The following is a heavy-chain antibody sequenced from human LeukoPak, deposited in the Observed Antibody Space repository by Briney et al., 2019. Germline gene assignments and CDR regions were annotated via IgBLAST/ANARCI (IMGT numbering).Heavy chain of an antibody. V-gene: IGHV3-23*01. Sequence: SGGSLRLSCAASGFTFIYAMSWVRQAPGKGLEWVSQSTGSGDGTYYADSVKGRFTISRDNSKNTLYLQMNSLRAEDTAVYYCAKVQQWLADFDYWGQGTLVTVSS. J-gene: IGHJ4*02. CDR2: STGSGDGT. CDR3: AKVQQWLADFDY. CDR1: GFTFIYA. D-gene: IGHD6-19*01.